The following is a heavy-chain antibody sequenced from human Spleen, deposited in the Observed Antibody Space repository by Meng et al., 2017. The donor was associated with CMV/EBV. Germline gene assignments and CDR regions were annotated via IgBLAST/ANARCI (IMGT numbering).Heavy chain of an antibody. D-gene: IGHD3-16*01. CDR3: ARQWDYGYNSLDY. V-gene: IGHV3-13*01. CDR2: IGSAGDR. J-gene: IGHJ4*02. CDR1: GFTVSSTY. Sequence: GSLKISCAASGFTVSSTYMSWVRQAPGKGLEWVSSIGSAGDRYYAGSVKGRFTISRENAKNSFSLQMNSLRVGDTAVYYCARQWDYGYNSLDYWGQGTLVTVSS.